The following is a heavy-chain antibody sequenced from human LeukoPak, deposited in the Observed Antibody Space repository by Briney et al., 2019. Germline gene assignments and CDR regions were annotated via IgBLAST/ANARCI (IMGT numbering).Heavy chain of an antibody. D-gene: IGHD4-23*01. CDR1: GYSISSGYY. V-gene: IGHV4-38-2*02. CDR3: TRDLGNWLIDC. Sequence: SETLSLTCTVSGYSISSGYYWGWIRQPPGKGLEWIGSIYHSGSTYYNPSLKSRVTISVDTSKNQFSLKLSSVTAADTAIYYCTRDLGNWLIDCWGQGTLVTVSS. CDR2: IYHSGST. J-gene: IGHJ4*02.